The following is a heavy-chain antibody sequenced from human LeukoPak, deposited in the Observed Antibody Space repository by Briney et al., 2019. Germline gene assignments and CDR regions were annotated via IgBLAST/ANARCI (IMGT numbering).Heavy chain of an antibody. Sequence: PSETLSLTCTVSGGSISSGGYYWSWIRQPPGKGLEWIGYIYHSGSTYYNPSLKSRVTISVDTSKNQFSLKLSSVTAADTAVYYCARDIRMGDYGGNLFDYWGQGTLVTVSS. CDR3: ARDIRMGDYGGNLFDY. J-gene: IGHJ4*02. D-gene: IGHD4-23*01. CDR2: IYHSGST. V-gene: IGHV4-30-2*05. CDR1: GGSISSGGYY.